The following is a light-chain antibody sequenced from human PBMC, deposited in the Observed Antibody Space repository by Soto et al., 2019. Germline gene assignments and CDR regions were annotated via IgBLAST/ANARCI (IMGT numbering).Light chain of an antibody. CDR1: SGDIGSYNR. CDR2: EVT. CDR3: SSYTNINTRACV. Sequence: QSVLTHPASVSGSPGQSATISCTGTSGDIGSYNRVSWYQQHPGKAPKLIIYEVTDRPSGVSNRFSGSKSGNTASLTISGLQAEDEAEYYCSSYTNINTRACVFGTGTKVTVL. J-gene: IGLJ1*01. V-gene: IGLV2-14*01.